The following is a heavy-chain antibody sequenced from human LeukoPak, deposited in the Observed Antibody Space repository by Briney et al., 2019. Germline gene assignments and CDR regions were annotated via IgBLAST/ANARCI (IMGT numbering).Heavy chain of an antibody. CDR3: ARDNPTTVTPYYYYGMDV. J-gene: IGHJ6*02. V-gene: IGHV3-48*03. Sequence: GGSLRLSCAASGFTFSNYEMNWVRQAPGKGLERVSYISSSGSTIYYADSVKGRFTISRDNAKNSLYLQMNSLRAEDTAVYYCARDNPTTVTPYYYYGMDVWGQGTTVTVSS. CDR2: ISSSGSTI. CDR1: GFTFSNYE. D-gene: IGHD4-17*01.